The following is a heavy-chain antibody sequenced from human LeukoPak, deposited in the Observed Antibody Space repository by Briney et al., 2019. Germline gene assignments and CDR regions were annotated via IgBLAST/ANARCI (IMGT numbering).Heavy chain of an antibody. V-gene: IGHV5-51*01. CDR3: ARSNYGHLSRWFDP. D-gene: IGHD3-10*01. J-gene: IGHJ5*02. Sequence: GASLQISCKGSGSIFTSYWIGWVRQLPGKGLEWMGIIYPGDSDTRYSPSFQGQVTISADKSISTAYLQWSSLKASDTAMYYCARSNYGHLSRWFDPWGQGTLVTVSS. CDR2: IYPGDSDT. CDR1: GSIFTSYW.